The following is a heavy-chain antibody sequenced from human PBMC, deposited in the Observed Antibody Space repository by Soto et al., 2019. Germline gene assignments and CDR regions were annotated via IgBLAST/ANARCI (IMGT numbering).Heavy chain of an antibody. J-gene: IGHJ4*02. CDR1: GGSISSSSYY. Sequence: QLQLQESGPGLVKPSETLSLTCTVSGGSISSSSYYWGWIRQPPGKGLEWIGSIYYSGSTYYNPSLKDRGTRSVDTSENQFALKLSSVTAAETAVYYCGRHVRGWQLGGEIDYWGQGTLVTVSS. D-gene: IGHD6-13*01. CDR2: IYYSGST. CDR3: GRHVRGWQLGGEIDY. V-gene: IGHV4-39*01.